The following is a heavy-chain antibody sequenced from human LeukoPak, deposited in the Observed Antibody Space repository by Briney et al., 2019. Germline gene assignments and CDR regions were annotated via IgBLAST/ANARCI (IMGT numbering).Heavy chain of an antibody. CDR3: ARDVMWFGESLPIGH. Sequence: DSVKGRFTISRDKSKNTLYLQMDSLRPEDTAVYYCARDVMWFGESLPIGHWGQGTLVTVSS. J-gene: IGHJ4*02. V-gene: IGHV3-30*01. D-gene: IGHD3-10*01.